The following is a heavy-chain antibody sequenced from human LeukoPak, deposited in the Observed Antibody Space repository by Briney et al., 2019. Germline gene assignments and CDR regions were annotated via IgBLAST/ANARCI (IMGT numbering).Heavy chain of an antibody. CDR1: GGTCSSYA. CDR2: IIPIFGTA. CDR3: ARGVELTGTTWFDP. J-gene: IGHJ5*02. V-gene: IGHV1-69*13. Sequence: SVKVSCKASGGTCSSYAISWVRQAPGQGLEWVGGIIPIFGTANYAQKFQGRVTITADESTSTAYMELSSLRSEDTAVYYCARGVELTGTTWFDPWGQGTLVTVSS. D-gene: IGHD1-20*01.